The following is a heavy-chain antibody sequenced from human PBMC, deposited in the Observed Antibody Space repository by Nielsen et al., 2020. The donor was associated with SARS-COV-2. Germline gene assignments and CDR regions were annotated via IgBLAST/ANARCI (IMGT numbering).Heavy chain of an antibody. CDR3: ARDMGDYLNWFDP. CDR1: GGSISSYY. J-gene: IGHJ5*02. CDR2: IYYSGST. D-gene: IGHD4-17*01. V-gene: IGHV4-59*01. Sequence: SETLSLTCTVSGGSISSYYWSWIRQPPGKGLEWIGYIYYSGSTNYNPSLKSRVTISVDTSKNQFSLKLSSVTAADTAVYYCARDMGDYLNWFDPWGQGTLVTVSS.